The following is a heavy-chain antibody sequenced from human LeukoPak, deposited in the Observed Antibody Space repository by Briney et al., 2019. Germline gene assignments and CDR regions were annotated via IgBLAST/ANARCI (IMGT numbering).Heavy chain of an antibody. CDR3: ARGLRSLTYWGSYPNNWFDP. J-gene: IGHJ5*02. CDR2: INHSGST. V-gene: IGHV4-34*01. Sequence: SETLSLTCAVYGGSFSGYYWSWIRQPPGKGLEWIGEINHSGSTNYNPSLKSRVTISVDTSKNQFSLKLSSVTAADTAVYYCARGLRSLTYWGSYPNNWFDPWGQGTLVTVSS. D-gene: IGHD3-16*02. CDR1: GGSFSGYY.